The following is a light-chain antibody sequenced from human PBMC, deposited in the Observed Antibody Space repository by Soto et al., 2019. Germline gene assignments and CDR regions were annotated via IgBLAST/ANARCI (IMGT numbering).Light chain of an antibody. CDR2: EIS. V-gene: IGKV2-24*01. J-gene: IGKJ1*01. CDR3: MQPTQFPGT. Sequence: DIVMTQAPLSSPVTLGQPASISCSSSQSLVHSDGNTYLSWLQQRPGQPPRLLIYEISNRFSAVPERWSGSGGGRDVLLNISSGEAEDVGVYYCMQPTQFPGTFGQGTKVDI. CDR1: QSLVHSDGNTY.